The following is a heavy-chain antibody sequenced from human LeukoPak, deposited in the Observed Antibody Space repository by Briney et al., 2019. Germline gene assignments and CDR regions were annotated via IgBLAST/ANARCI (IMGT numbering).Heavy chain of an antibody. CDR3: ARGKGYSSSWYPHSPDY. CDR2: IYPSDSDT. CDR1: GYSFTDYW. D-gene: IGHD6-13*01. Sequence: GESLKISCKGSGYSFTDYWIGWVRQMPGKGLEWMGIIYPSDSDTKYSPSFQGQVTISVDKSISTAYLQWSSLKASDTAMYYCARGKGYSSSWYPHSPDYWGQGTLVTVSS. V-gene: IGHV5-51*03. J-gene: IGHJ4*02.